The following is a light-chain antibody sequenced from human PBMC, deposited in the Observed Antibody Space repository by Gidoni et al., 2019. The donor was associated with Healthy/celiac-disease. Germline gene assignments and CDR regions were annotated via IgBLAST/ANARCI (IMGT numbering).Light chain of an antibody. J-gene: IGKJ3*01. CDR2: AAS. V-gene: IGKV1-9*01. CDR3: QKLNSYF. CDR1: QGISSY. Sequence: DIQLTQSPSFLSASVGDRVTITCRASQGISSYLAWYQQKPGRAPKLLIYAASTVQSGVPSRFSGSGSGTEFTLTISSLQPEDFATDYCQKLNSYFFGPGTKVDIK.